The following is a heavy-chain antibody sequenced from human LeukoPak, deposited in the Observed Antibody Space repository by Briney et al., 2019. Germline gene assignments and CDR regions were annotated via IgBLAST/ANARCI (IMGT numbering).Heavy chain of an antibody. J-gene: IGHJ4*02. CDR3: ARCGEPSYDILTGYSRFDY. V-gene: IGHV1-46*01. Sequence: SVKVSCKGSGYTFTSYYMHWVRQAPGQGLEWMGIIKPSGGSTSYAQKFQGRVTMTRDTSTSTVYMELSSLRSEDTAVYYCARCGEPSYDILTGYSRFDYWGQGTLVTVSS. CDR1: GYTFTSYY. D-gene: IGHD3-9*01. CDR2: IKPSGGST.